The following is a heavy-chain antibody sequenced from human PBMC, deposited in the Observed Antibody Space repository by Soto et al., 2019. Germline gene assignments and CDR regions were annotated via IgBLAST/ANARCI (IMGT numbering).Heavy chain of an antibody. CDR1: GFSLSSNGVG. J-gene: IGHJ5*01. CDR3: AHNFRGSGSYTGDRFDS. V-gene: IGHV2-5*02. D-gene: IGHD3-10*01. CDR2: VYWDDDK. Sequence: QITLKESGPTLVKPTQTLTLTCSFSGFSLSSNGVGVGWIRQPPGKALEFLALVYWDDDKRYSPSLKSRLTITQYTSKNQVVLTMTTMDPVDTATYSCAHNFRGSGSYTGDRFDSWGQGILVIVSS.